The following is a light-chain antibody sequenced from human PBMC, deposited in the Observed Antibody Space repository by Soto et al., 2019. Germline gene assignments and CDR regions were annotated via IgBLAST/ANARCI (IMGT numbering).Light chain of an antibody. V-gene: IGLV1-44*01. J-gene: IGLJ3*02. CDR2: SND. CDR1: SSNIGSNT. CDR3: AAWDDSLNAPV. Sequence: QSVLTQPPSASGTPGQTVTISCSGASSNIGSNTVDWYYNLPRTAPKILIHSNDQRPSGVPDRFSGFKFGTTASLAISGLQSADEADYYCAAWDDSLNAPVFGGGTKVTVL.